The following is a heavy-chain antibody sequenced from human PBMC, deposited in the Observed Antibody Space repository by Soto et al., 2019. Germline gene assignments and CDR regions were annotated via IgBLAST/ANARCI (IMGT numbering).Heavy chain of an antibody. CDR1: GFTFSSYA. V-gene: IGHV3-23*01. D-gene: IGHD2-15*01. Sequence: GGSLRLSCAASGFTFSSYAMSWVRQAPGKGLEWVSAISGSGGSTYYADSVKGRFTISRDNSKNTLYLQMNSLRAEDTAVYYCAKGARGVPRTLGYCSGGSCYEDAFDIWGQGTMVTVSS. CDR3: AKGARGVPRTLGYCSGGSCYEDAFDI. J-gene: IGHJ3*02. CDR2: ISGSGGST.